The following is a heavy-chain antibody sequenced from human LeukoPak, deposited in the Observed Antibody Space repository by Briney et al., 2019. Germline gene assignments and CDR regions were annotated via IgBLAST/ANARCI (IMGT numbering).Heavy chain of an antibody. CDR1: GYTFTSYY. V-gene: IGHV1-46*01. CDR3: ANNADVAYYYYHYMDV. D-gene: IGHD5-12*01. CDR2: INPSGGST. J-gene: IGHJ6*03. Sequence: ASVKVSCKASGYTFTSYYMHWVRQAPGQGLEWMGIINPSGGSTSYAQKFQGRVTMTRDTSISTAYMELSSLRSDDTAVYYCANNADVAYYYYHYMDVWGKGTTVTVSS.